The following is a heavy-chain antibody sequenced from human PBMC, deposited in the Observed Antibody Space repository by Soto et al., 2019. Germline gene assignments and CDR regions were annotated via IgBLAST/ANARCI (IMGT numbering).Heavy chain of an antibody. CDR2: INHRGST. D-gene: IGHD5-12*01. CDR3: ARTDIVTTNWFDP. CDR1: GDSFIGYY. J-gene: IGHJ5*02. Sequence: QVHLQQWGAGLLKPSETLSLTGAVYGDSFIGYYWTWIRQPPGKGLEWIGEINHRGSTNYNPSLKSRVTISIDTSKNQFSLKLSSVTAADTSVYYCARTDIVTTNWFDPWGQGTLVTVSS. V-gene: IGHV4-34*02.